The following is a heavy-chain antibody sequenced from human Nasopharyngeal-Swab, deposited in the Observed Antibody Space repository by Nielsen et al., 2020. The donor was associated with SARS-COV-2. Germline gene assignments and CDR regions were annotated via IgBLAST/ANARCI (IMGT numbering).Heavy chain of an antibody. D-gene: IGHD6-19*01. CDR2: TSYDGSIT. V-gene: IGHV3-30-3*01. Sequence: GGSLLLSCAASGFIFRTSAMHWLRHAPGKGLEWVAMTSYDGSITYYTDSVKGRFTISRDNSKKTLSLQMNSLRIEDTAVYYCARDSGNDGWFPYSWGQGTLVTVSS. CDR1: GFIFRTSA. J-gene: IGHJ4*02. CDR3: ARDSGNDGWFPYS.